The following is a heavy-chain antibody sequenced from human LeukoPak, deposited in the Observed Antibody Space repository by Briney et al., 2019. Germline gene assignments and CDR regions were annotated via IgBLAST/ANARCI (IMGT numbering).Heavy chain of an antibody. CDR3: ARDKGTLGGDY. CDR1: GYTFTNYY. V-gene: IGHV1-2*02. Sequence: ASVKVSCKASGYTFTNYYMHWVRQAPGQGLEWMGLINPNSGGTNYAQRFQGRVTMTRDTSISTAYMELSNLTSDDTAVYFCARDKGTLGGDYWGQGTLVTVSS. CDR2: INPNSGGT. J-gene: IGHJ4*02. D-gene: IGHD3-16*01.